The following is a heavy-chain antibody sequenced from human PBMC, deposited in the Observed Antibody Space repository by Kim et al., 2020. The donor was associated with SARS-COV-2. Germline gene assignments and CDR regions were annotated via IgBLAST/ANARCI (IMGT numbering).Heavy chain of an antibody. CDR3: AKVHGSTWPDPFDS. Sequence: GGSLRLSCAASGFSFTSYGMSWVRQTPGKVLEWVSTMSGSGVAVYYADSVKGRFTVSRDNYKDTLFLQMNSLRAEDTAVYYCAKVHGSTWPDPFDSWGQGTLVTVSS. V-gene: IGHV3-23*01. CDR1: GFSFTSYG. D-gene: IGHD2-2*01. J-gene: IGHJ4*02. CDR2: MSGSGVAV.